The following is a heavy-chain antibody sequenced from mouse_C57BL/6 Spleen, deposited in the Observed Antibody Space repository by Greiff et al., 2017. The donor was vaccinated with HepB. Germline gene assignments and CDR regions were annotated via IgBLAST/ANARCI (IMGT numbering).Heavy chain of an antibody. D-gene: IGHD2-4*01. CDR1: GYAFSSSW. CDR3: ARSVYDYDGDY. Sequence: VQLQQSGPELVKPGASVKISCKASGYAFSSSWMNWVKQRPGKGLEWIGRIYPGDGDTNYNGKFKGKATLTADKSSSTAYMQLSSLTSEDSAFYFCARSVYDYDGDYWGQGTTLTVSS. J-gene: IGHJ2*01. V-gene: IGHV1-82*01. CDR2: IYPGDGDT.